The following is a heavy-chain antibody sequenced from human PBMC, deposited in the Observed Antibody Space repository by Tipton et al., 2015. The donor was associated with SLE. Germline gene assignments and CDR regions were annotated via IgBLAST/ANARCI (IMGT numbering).Heavy chain of an antibody. CDR2: IYSDGTT. CDR3: SITRTYSGPSEN. D-gene: IGHD5-12*01. Sequence: SLRLSCAASGFTLRNYAMSWVRQAPGKGLEWVSVIYSDGTTDYSDSVKGRFTISRDNSKNTLYLQMNSLRAEDTAVYYCSITRTYSGPSENWGQGTLLTVSS. CDR1: GFTLRNYA. V-gene: IGHV3-23*03. J-gene: IGHJ4*02.